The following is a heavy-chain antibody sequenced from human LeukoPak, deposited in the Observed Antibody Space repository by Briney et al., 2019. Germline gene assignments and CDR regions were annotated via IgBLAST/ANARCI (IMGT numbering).Heavy chain of an antibody. V-gene: IGHV4-30-4*08. D-gene: IGHD2-15*01. CDR3: ARDGGSYI. CDR1: GGSISSGDYY. Sequence: SQTLSLTCTVSGGSISSGDYYWSWIRHPPGKGLEWIGYIYYSGSTYCNPSLKSRVTISVDTSKNQFSLKLSSVTAADTAVYYCARDGGSYIWGQGTMVTVSS. CDR2: IYYSGST. J-gene: IGHJ3*02.